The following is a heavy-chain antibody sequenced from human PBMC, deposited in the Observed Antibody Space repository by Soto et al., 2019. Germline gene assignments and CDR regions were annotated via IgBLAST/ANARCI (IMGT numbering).Heavy chain of an antibody. CDR3: ARGPPGPIHIAGADSGMDV. CDR2: ISYDGNNK. Sequence: QVQVVESGGGVVQPGRSLRLSCAASGFTFRSYAIHWVRQAPGKGLEWVALISYDGNNKYYADSVKGRFTISRDNSKNTLFLQMNSLRDEDTAVYHCARGPPGPIHIAGADSGMDVWGQGTTVTVSS. V-gene: IGHV3-30-3*01. D-gene: IGHD6-13*01. CDR1: GFTFRSYA. J-gene: IGHJ6*02.